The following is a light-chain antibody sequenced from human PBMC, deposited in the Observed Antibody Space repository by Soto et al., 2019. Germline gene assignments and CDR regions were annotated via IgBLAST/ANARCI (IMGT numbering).Light chain of an antibody. Sequence: QSVLAQPASVSGSPGQSITISCTGTSSDVGGFNYVSWYQQHPGKAPKLLIFDVYSRPSGISNRFSGSKSGNTASLTISGLQAEYEAEYYSSSYTTSSSYVFGAAIKVT. V-gene: IGLV2-14*01. CDR2: DVY. CDR3: SSYTTSSSYV. CDR1: SSDVGGFNY. J-gene: IGLJ1*01.